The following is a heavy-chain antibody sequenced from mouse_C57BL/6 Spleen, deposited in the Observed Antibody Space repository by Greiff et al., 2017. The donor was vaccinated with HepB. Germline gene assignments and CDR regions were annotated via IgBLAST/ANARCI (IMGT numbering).Heavy chain of an antibody. CDR2: IDPNSGGT. Sequence: VQLQQPGAELVKPGASVKLSCKASGYTFTSYWMHWVKQRPGRGLEWIGRIDPNSGGTKYNEKFKSKATLTVDKPSSTAYMQLSILTSEDSAVYYCATFSMVTTYAMDYWGQGTSVTVSS. J-gene: IGHJ4*01. CDR3: ATFSMVTTYAMDY. V-gene: IGHV1-72*01. CDR1: GYTFTSYW. D-gene: IGHD2-2*01.